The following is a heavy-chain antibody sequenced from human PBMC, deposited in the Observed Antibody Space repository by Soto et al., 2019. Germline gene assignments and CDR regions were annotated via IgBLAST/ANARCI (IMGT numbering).Heavy chain of an antibody. CDR2: ITGSGDKT. J-gene: IGHJ4*02. D-gene: IGHD2-2*01. V-gene: IGHV3-23*01. CDR3: ARDCSSSSCSVWHY. CDR1: GFSLSNYA. Sequence: GGSLRLSCAASGFSLSNYAMTWVRQAPGKGLEWVSGITGSGDKTYYADSVKGRFIISRDNSKNTLYLQMNSLRAEDTALYYCARDCSSSSCSVWHYWGQGTLVTVSS.